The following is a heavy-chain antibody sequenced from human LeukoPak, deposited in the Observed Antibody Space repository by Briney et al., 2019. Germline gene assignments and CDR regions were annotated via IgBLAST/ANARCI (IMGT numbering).Heavy chain of an antibody. J-gene: IGHJ4*02. CDR3: ARDVRAPSNSAAGTIH. Sequence: GGSLRLSCAASGFTLSSYWMSWVRQAPGKGLEWVANIRNDGTERYYLDSLEGRFTISRDNAENSLYLQMHNLRVDDTAVYYCARDVRAPSNSAAGTIHWGQGTLVTVSS. V-gene: IGHV3-7*01. CDR2: IRNDGTER. CDR1: GFTLSSYW. D-gene: IGHD6-13*01.